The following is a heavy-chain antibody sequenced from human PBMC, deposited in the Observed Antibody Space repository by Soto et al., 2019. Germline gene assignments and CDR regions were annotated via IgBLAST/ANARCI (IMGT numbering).Heavy chain of an antibody. V-gene: IGHV4-59*08. D-gene: IGHD3-10*01. Sequence: QVQLQESGPGLVKPSETLSLTCTVSGGSISSYYWSWIRQPPGKGLEWIGYIYDSGSTNYNPALNRRVTISVDTSKSQFSLKLNSMTAADTAVYYCAGHNYGSGSTYFDYCGQGPLVTVSP. J-gene: IGHJ4*02. CDR2: IYDSGST. CDR1: GGSISSYY. CDR3: AGHNYGSGSTYFDY.